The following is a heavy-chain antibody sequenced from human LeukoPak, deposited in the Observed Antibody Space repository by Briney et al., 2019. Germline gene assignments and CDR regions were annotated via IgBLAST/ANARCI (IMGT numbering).Heavy chain of an antibody. V-gene: IGHV3-30*18. CDR2: ISYDGSNT. J-gene: IGHJ4*02. Sequence: GRSLRLSCAASGFTFSSYAMHWVRQAPGKGLEWVAVISYDGSNTYYADSVKGRFTTSRDNSKNMLYLQMNSLRAEDTAVYYCAKPYYYGSRSYMDYWGQGTLVTVSS. CDR1: GFTFSSYA. CDR3: AKPYYYGSRSYMDY. D-gene: IGHD3-10*01.